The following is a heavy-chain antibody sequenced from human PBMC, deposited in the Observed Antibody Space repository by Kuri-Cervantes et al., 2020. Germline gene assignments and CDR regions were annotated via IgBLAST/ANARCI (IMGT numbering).Heavy chain of an antibody. CDR3: AIMGYSGYDFFY. Sequence: SETLSLTCTVSGGSVSSGSYYWSWIRQPPGKGLEWIGYIYYSGSTNYNPSLKSRVTISVDTSKNQFSLKLSSVTAADTAVYYCAIMGYSGYDFFYWGQGTLVTVSS. J-gene: IGHJ4*02. V-gene: IGHV4-61*01. D-gene: IGHD5-12*01. CDR2: IYYSGST. CDR1: GGSVSSGSYY.